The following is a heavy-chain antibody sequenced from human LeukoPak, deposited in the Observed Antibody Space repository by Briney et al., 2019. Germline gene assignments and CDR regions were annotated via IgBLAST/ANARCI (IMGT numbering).Heavy chain of an antibody. CDR2: MSDST. CDR1: GFTFSNYG. J-gene: IGHJ4*02. CDR3: AKDRRSYGGTSFDS. D-gene: IGHD4-23*01. Sequence: GGSLRLSCAASGFTFSNYGMSWVRQAPGEGLEWVSLMSDSTWYADSVKGRFTISRDVSQNTLYLQLNSLRAEDTALYYCAKDRRSYGGTSFDSWGQGTLVTVSS. V-gene: IGHV3-23*01.